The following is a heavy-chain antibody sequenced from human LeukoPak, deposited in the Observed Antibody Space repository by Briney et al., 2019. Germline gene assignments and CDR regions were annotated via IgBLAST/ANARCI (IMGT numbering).Heavy chain of an antibody. J-gene: IGHJ3*02. CDR1: GYSFMTYW. V-gene: IGHV5-51*01. CDR2: IYPGDSDT. Sequence: GESLKISCQASGYSFMTYWIGWVRQMPGKGLEWMAIIYPGDSDTKYRPSFQDQVTISADKSINTPYLHWRSLKASDTAMYYCARLSMIDTFDIWGLGTVVTVSS. D-gene: IGHD3-22*01. CDR3: ARLSMIDTFDI.